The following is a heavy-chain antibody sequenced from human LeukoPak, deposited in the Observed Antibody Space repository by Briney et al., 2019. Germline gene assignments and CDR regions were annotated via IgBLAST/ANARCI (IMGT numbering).Heavy chain of an antibody. D-gene: IGHD5-18*01. CDR2: INPRGGST. CDR3: ARPTGYSYRDAFDI. J-gene: IGHJ3*02. Sequence: ASVTVSCKTSGYTFTSYYIYWVRQPHGPGLEWVGIINPRGGSTNYAQKFQDGVTTTRDKSTSTVYMELSSLRSEDTAVYYCARPTGYSYRDAFDIWGEGTMVTVS. CDR1: GYTFTSYY. V-gene: IGHV1-46*01.